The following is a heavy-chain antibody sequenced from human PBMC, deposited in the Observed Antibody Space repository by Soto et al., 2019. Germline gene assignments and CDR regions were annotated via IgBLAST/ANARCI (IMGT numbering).Heavy chain of an antibody. V-gene: IGHV4-39*01. CDR2: IYYSGST. Sequence: PSETLSLTCTVSGGSISSSSYYWGWIRQPPGKGLEWIGSIYYSGSTYYNPSLKSRVTISVDTSKNQFSLKLSSVTAADTAVYYCARLGVPGIAAAGPDFDYWGQGTLVTSPQ. J-gene: IGHJ4*02. CDR3: ARLGVPGIAAAGPDFDY. D-gene: IGHD6-13*01. CDR1: GGSISSSSYY.